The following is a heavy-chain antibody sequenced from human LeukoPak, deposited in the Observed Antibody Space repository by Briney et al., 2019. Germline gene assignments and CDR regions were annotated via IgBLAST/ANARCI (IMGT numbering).Heavy chain of an antibody. D-gene: IGHD1/OR15-1a*01. Sequence: GASVKVPCKVSGHTLTELSMHWVRQAPGKGLEWMGGFNPEDGEIIYAQKFQGRVTMTEDTSTDTAYMELSSLKSEDTAVYYCATDGLEQRGHAFDIWGQGTKVTVSS. J-gene: IGHJ3*02. V-gene: IGHV1-24*01. CDR2: FNPEDGEI. CDR1: GHTLTELS. CDR3: ATDGLEQRGHAFDI.